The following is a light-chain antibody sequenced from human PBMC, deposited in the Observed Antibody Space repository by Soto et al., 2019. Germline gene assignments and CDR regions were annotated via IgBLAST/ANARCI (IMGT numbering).Light chain of an antibody. J-gene: IGKJ5*01. CDR1: QSISSY. CDR2: DAS. CDR3: QQRSNWPPIT. Sequence: EIVLTQSTATLSLSPGERANLSCRASQSISSYLAWYQQKPGQAPRLLIYDASNRATGIPARFSGSGSGTDFTLTISSLEPEDCAVYYCQQRSNWPPITFGQGTRLEIK. V-gene: IGKV3-11*01.